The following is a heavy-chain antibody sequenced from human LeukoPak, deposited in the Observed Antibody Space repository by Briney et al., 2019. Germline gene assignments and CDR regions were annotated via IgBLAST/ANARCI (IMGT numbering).Heavy chain of an antibody. D-gene: IGHD3-22*01. CDR3: ARAVTYYYDSSGSADAFDI. Sequence: SVKISCKASGGTFSSYAISWVRQAPGQGLEWMGRIIPIFGTANYAQKFQGRVTITTDESTSTAYMELSSLRSEDAAVYYCARAVTYYYDSSGSADAFDIWGQGTMVTVSS. J-gene: IGHJ3*02. CDR2: IIPIFGTA. CDR1: GGTFSSYA. V-gene: IGHV1-69*05.